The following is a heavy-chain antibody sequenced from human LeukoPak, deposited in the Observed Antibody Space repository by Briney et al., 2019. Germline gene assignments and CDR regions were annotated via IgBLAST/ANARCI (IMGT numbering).Heavy chain of an antibody. CDR1: GGSISSGSYY. V-gene: IGHV4-30-2*03. D-gene: IGHD2-15*01. CDR2: IYYSGST. J-gene: IGHJ5*02. CDR3: ARQLGGLNWFDP. Sequence: KASQTLSLTCTVSGGSISSGSYYWSWIRQPAGKGLEWIGSIYYSGSTYCNPSLKSRVTISVDTSKNQFSLKLSSVTVADTAVYYCARQLGGLNWFDPWGQGTLVTVSS.